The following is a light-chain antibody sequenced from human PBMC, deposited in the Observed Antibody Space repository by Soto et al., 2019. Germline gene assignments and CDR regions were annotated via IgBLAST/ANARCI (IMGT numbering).Light chain of an antibody. Sequence: QSALTQPASVSGSPGQSITISCTGTSSDVGGYNYVSWYQQHPGKAPKLMIYDVXXXXXXXXXXFSGSKSGNTASLTISGXXXXXXXXXYCSSYTSSSTHVFGTGTKLTVL. J-gene: IGLJ1*01. V-gene: IGLV2-14*01. CDR3: SSYTSSSTHV. CDR1: SSDVGGYNY. CDR2: DVX.